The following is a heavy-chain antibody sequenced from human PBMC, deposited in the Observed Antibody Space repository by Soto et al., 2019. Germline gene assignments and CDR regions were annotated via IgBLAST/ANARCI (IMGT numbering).Heavy chain of an antibody. CDR1: GGSISNCNYY. V-gene: IGHV4-39*01. D-gene: IGHD2-15*01. Sequence: PLETLSLTCTVSGGSISNCNYYWGWIRQPPGKGLDWLGNIYYSGSTSSNPSLKSRVTISVDTSKNQFSLKLSSVTAADTAVYYCARFAVVAAAYYFDYWGHGTLVTVSS. CDR3: ARFAVVAAAYYFDY. J-gene: IGHJ4*01. CDR2: IYYSGST.